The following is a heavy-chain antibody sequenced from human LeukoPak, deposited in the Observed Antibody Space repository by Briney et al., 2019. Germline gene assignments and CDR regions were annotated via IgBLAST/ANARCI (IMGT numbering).Heavy chain of an antibody. Sequence: GGSLRLSCAASGFIFSNCSMNWVRQAPGKGLEWVSSISSSSTYIYYADSLEGRFTISRDNVRNSLYLQMNSLRAEDTAVYYCAGDYEGNLAFDIWGQGTMVTVSS. V-gene: IGHV3-21*01. CDR1: GFIFSNCS. CDR3: AGDYEGNLAFDI. J-gene: IGHJ3*02. CDR2: ISSSSTYI. D-gene: IGHD4-23*01.